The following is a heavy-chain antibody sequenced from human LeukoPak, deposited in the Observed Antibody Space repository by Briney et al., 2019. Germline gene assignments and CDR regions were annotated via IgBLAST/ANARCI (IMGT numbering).Heavy chain of an antibody. J-gene: IGHJ4*02. V-gene: IGHV3-48*02. CDR3: ARARASGRSGFDY. CDR2: ISSSSSTI. Sequence: GGSLRLSCTASGLTFSGYDMHWVRQAPGKGLEWVSYISSSSSTIYYADSVKGRFTISRDNAKNSLDLQMNSLRDEDTAVYYCARARASGRSGFDYWGQGTLVTVSS. CDR1: GLTFSGYD. D-gene: IGHD2-15*01.